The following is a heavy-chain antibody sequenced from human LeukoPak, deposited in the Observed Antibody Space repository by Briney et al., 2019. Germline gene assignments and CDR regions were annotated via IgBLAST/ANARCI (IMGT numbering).Heavy chain of an antibody. CDR2: IYSSGST. CDR3: ARGGSRDGYNRPLDH. V-gene: IGHV4-39*07. D-gene: IGHD5-24*01. J-gene: IGHJ4*02. CDR1: GGSISSSYYY. Sequence: SETLSLTCTVSGGSISSSYYYWGWIRQPPGKGLEWIGSIYSSGSTYYNPSLKSRVTISVDTSKNQLSLRLSSVTAADTAVYYCARGGSRDGYNRPLDHWGQGTLVTVSS.